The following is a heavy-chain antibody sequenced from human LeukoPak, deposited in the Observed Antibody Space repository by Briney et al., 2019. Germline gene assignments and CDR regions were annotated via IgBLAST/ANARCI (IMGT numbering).Heavy chain of an antibody. D-gene: IGHD4-17*01. CDR1: GFTFSSYS. Sequence: GGSLRLSCAASGFTFSSYSMNWVRQAPGKGLEWVSSISSSSSYIYYADSVKGRFTISRGNAKNSLYLQMNSLRAEDTAVCYCARVGLRSPFDYWGQGTLVTVSS. CDR2: ISSSSSYI. V-gene: IGHV3-21*01. J-gene: IGHJ4*02. CDR3: ARVGLRSPFDY.